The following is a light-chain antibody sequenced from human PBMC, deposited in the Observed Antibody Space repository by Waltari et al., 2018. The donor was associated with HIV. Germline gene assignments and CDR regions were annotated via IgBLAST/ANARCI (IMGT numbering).Light chain of an antibody. V-gene: IGLV6-57*03. J-gene: IGLJ2*01. CDR2: EHN. Sequence: FMLTQPHSVSDSPGKPVTISCTRNSGGIASNYVQWYPQRPGSAPTTVIYEHNQRPSGVSDRFSGSIDTSSNSASLTISGLKTEDEADYYCQSYDNNNVIFGGGTKLTVL. CDR1: SGGIASNY. CDR3: QSYDNNNVI.